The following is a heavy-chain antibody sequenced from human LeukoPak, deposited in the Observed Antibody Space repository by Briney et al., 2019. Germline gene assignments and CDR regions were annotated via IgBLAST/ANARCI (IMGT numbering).Heavy chain of an antibody. CDR2: INGDGGRT. V-gene: IGHV3-74*01. CDR3: ARGREGFFDY. D-gene: IGHD5-24*01. J-gene: IGHJ4*01. Sequence: PGGSLRLSCAASGFTFSTSWMHWVRQAPGKGLVWVSQINGDGGRTRFADSVKGRLTISRDNAENTVYLQMNSLRTDDTAMYYCARGREGFFDYWGHGTLVTVSS. CDR1: GFTFSTSW.